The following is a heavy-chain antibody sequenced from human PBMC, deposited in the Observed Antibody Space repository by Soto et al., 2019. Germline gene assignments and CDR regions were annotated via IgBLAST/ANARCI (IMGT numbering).Heavy chain of an antibody. CDR2: IYPGDSDT. CDR1: GYSFTSYW. CDR3: ARLGTAGIAAARGNWFDP. J-gene: IGHJ5*02. V-gene: IGHV5-51*01. Sequence: EVQLVQSGAEVKKPGESLKISCKGSGYSFTSYWIGWVRQMPGKGLEWMGIIYPGDSDTRYRPSFQGQVTISADKSISTAYLQWSSLKASDTAMYYCARLGTAGIAAARGNWFDPWGQGTLVTVSS. D-gene: IGHD6-13*01.